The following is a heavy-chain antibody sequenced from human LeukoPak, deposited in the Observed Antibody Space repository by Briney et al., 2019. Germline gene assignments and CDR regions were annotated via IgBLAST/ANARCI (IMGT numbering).Heavy chain of an antibody. V-gene: IGHV3-66*01. J-gene: IGHJ6*02. CDR2: IYIGGTT. CDR1: GFTFSSYA. CDR3: TRSERSEGYYYGMDV. D-gene: IGHD1-1*01. Sequence: GGSLRLSCAASGFTFSSYAMSWVRQGPGKGLEWVSVIYIGGTTYFADSVKGRFTISRDNSKNTLYLQMSSLRVEDTAVYYCTRSERSEGYYYGMDVWGQGTTVTVSS.